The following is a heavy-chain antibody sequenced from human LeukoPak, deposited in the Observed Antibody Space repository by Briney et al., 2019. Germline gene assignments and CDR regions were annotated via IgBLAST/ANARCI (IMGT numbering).Heavy chain of an antibody. J-gene: IGHJ6*02. Sequence: GGSLRLSCEASGFTFSAYAMTWVRQAPGEGLEWVSSIGSDNKPHYSESVKGRFAISRGNSKSMLFLQLNSLRAEDTALYYCARDLHYHVAMDVWGQGTTVTVSS. CDR1: GFTFSAYA. D-gene: IGHD1-26*01. V-gene: IGHV3-23*01. CDR3: ARDLHYHVAMDV. CDR2: IGSDNKP.